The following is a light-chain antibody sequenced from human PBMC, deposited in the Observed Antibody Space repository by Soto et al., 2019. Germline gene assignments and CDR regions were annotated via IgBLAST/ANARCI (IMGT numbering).Light chain of an antibody. CDR2: GAS. Sequence: DIVLTQSPGTLSLSPGQRATLSCRASQSVSSNYLAWYQQRPGQAPRLLIYGASTRATGIPDRFSGSGSGTDFTLTISRLEPEDFAVYYCQQYGSLSWMFGQGTKVDIK. V-gene: IGKV3-20*01. J-gene: IGKJ1*01. CDR1: QSVSSNY. CDR3: QQYGSLSWM.